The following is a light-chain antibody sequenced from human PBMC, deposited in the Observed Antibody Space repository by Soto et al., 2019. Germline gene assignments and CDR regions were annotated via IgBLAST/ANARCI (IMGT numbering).Light chain of an antibody. CDR2: RAS. J-gene: IGKJ1*01. CDR3: QQYNRYFKS. Sequence: IRMTQSPSSFSASIGDRVTITCRASQDINMWLAWYQQKPGQAPRLLIQRASRVERGVPSRFSGSGSDTEFTLTISSLQPDDFATYYCQQYNRYFKSFGQGTKVDIK. CDR1: QDINMW. V-gene: IGKV1-5*03.